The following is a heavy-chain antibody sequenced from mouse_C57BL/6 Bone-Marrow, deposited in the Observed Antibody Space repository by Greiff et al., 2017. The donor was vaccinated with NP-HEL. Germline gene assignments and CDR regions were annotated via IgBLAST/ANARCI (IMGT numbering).Heavy chain of an antibody. Sequence: QVHVKQSGAELARPGASVKLSCKASGYTFTSYGISWVKQRTGQGLEWIGEIYPRSGNTYYNEKFTGKATLTADKSSSTAYMEIRSLTSEDSAVYVCARSANWDYAMDYWGQGTSVTVSS. D-gene: IGHD4-1*01. CDR2: IYPRSGNT. CDR3: ARSANWDYAMDY. J-gene: IGHJ4*01. V-gene: IGHV1-81*01. CDR1: GYTFTSYG.